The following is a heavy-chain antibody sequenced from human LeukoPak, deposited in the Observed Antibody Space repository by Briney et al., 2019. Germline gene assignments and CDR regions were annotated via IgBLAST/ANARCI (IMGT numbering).Heavy chain of an antibody. CDR1: GGSINSDY. J-gene: IGHJ5*02. CDR3: SRLGRRPGSYSFDP. CDR2: ISYTGST. V-gene: IGHV4-59*01. D-gene: IGHD1-26*01. Sequence: PSETLSLTCTVSGGSINSDYWNWIRQPPGKGLEWIGYISYTGSTNYNPSLNSRLTISLDTSKNQFSLKLTSVTAADTAIYYCSRLGRRPGSYSFDPSGQGILVTVSS.